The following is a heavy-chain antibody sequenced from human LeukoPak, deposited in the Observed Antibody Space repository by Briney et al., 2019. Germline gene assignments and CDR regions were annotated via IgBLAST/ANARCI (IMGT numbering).Heavy chain of an antibody. J-gene: IGHJ5*02. CDR1: GFIFSSFG. D-gene: IGHD4-17*01. CDR3: AKDRGDYTNWFDP. CDR2: IRYDGSNK. V-gene: IGHV3-30*02. Sequence: GGSLRLSCAASGFIFSSFGMHWVRQAPGKGLEWVAFIRYDGSNKYYADSVKGRFTISRDNSQNTLYLQMNSPRAEDTAIYYCAKDRGDYTNWFDPWGQGTLVTVSS.